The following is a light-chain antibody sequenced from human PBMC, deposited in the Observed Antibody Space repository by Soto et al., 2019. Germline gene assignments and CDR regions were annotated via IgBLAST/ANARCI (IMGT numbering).Light chain of an antibody. CDR1: SSNIGAGYD. CDR2: GNS. Sequence: QSVLTQPPSVSGAPGQRVTISCTGSSSNIGAGYDVHWYQQLPGTAPKLLIYGNSNRPSGVPDRFSGSKSGTSASLAITGLQAEDEADYYCQSYDSSLSGDWVFGGGTKPTVL. J-gene: IGLJ3*02. CDR3: QSYDSSLSGDWV. V-gene: IGLV1-40*01.